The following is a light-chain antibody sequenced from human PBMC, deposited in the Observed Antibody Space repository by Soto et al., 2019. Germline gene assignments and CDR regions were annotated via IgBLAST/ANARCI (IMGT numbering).Light chain of an antibody. Sequence: QSALTQPPFVSGSPGQSVTISCTGTSTDFVSYNRVSWYQQPPGTAPKLIIYEASNRPSGVPDRFSGSKSGNTASLTISGLQAADEADYYWSLYTSENTYVFGTGTKLTVL. CDR2: EAS. V-gene: IGLV2-18*01. CDR1: STDFVSYNR. CDR3: SLYTSENTYV. J-gene: IGLJ1*01.